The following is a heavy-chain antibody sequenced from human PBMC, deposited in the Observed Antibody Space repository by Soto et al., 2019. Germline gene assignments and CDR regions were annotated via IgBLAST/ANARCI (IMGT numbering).Heavy chain of an antibody. CDR3: AQDLLRNPVTTCGS. Sequence: QVQLVESGGGVVQPGRSLRLSCAASGFTFDSYGMHWVRQAPGKCLEWVSVISSDGNKKYYADSVKGRFTISRDNFTNTLYLQMSRLRAEGTGVYYSAQDLLRNPVTTCGSWGQGTRVTVPS. CDR1: GFTFDSYG. CDR2: ISSDGNKK. J-gene: IGHJ5*02. D-gene: IGHD4-17*01. V-gene: IGHV3-30*18.